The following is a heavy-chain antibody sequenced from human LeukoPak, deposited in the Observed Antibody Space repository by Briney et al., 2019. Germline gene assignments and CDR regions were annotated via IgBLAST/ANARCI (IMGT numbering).Heavy chain of an antibody. CDR1: GYTLTTYY. Sequence: ASVKVSCKASGYTLTTYYMQWVQQAPGKGLEWMGLVDPEDGETIYAEKFQGRVTITADTSTDTAYMELSSLRSEDTAVYYCATDKANMDVWGKGTTVTVSS. V-gene: IGHV1-69-2*01. CDR3: ATDKANMDV. J-gene: IGHJ6*03. CDR2: VDPEDGET.